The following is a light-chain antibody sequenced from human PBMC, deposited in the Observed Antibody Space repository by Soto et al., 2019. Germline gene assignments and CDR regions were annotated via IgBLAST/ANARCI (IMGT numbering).Light chain of an antibody. CDR3: QQVETYPWT. CDR2: GAS. CDR1: QAVSSY. V-gene: IGKV1-9*01. J-gene: IGKJ1*01. Sequence: IQLTQSPSSLPASVGDRVTITCRASQAVSSYLAWYQQKPGMAPKLLIYGASTLQSGVPPRFSGSGSGTDFTLTINALQPEDSATYFCQQVETYPWTSGQGTKVEVK.